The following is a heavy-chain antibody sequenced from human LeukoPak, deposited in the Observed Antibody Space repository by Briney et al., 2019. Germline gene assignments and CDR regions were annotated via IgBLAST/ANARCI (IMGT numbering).Heavy chain of an antibody. V-gene: IGHV3-7*04. J-gene: IGHJ4*02. CDR1: GFTFSSYW. Sequence: PGGSLRLSCAASGFTFSSYWMSWVRQAPGKGLEWVANIKGDGSGNHYVDSVRGRVTISRDNAKNTLYLQMDSLRAEDTAVYYCARYLGYYRADYWGQGTLVTVSS. CDR3: ARYLGYYRADY. D-gene: IGHD1-26*01. CDR2: IKGDGSGN.